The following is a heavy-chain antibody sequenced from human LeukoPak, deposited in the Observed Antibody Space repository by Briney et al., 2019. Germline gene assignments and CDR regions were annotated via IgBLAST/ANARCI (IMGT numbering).Heavy chain of an antibody. J-gene: IGHJ6*04. D-gene: IGHD1-1*01. Sequence: PSETLSLTCTVSGGSISSYYWSWIRQPPGKGLEWIGYIYYSGSTNYNPSLKSRVTISVDTSKNQFSLKLSSVTAADTAVYYCARSTRRRRGDYYYYGMDVWGKGTTVTVSS. CDR3: ARSTRRRRGDYYYYGMDV. V-gene: IGHV4-59*01. CDR2: IYYSGST. CDR1: GGSISSYY.